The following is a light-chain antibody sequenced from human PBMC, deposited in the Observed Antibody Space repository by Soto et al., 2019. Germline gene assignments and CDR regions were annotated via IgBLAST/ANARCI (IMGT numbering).Light chain of an antibody. J-gene: IGKJ4*01. CDR3: QQSLGNPRT. CDR1: QKINNF. V-gene: IGKV1-39*01. CDR2: LAS. Sequence: DIQMTQSPSSLSASVGDSVTITCRESQKINNFLNWYQQKPGKAPKLLIFLASTLESGVPSRFGGSGSGTDFTLSISSLQPEDSATYFWQQSLGNPRTFGGGTKVEIQ.